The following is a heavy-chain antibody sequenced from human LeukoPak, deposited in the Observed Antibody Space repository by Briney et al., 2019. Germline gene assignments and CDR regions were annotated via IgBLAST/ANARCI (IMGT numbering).Heavy chain of an antibody. J-gene: IGHJ4*02. CDR3: ARDGSSTRFPSWAFDY. CDR1: GYTFTDYY. CDR2: INPSGGST. V-gene: IGHV1-46*01. D-gene: IGHD2-2*01. Sequence: GASVKVSCKASGYTFTDYYLHWVRQAPGQGLEWVGIINPSGGSTSYAQRFQGRVTLTRDTSTRTVYMELSSLRSEDTAVYYCARDGSSTRFPSWAFDYWGQGTLVTVSS.